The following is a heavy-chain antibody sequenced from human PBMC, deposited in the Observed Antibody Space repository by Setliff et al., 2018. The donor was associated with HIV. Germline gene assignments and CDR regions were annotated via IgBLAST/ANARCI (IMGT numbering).Heavy chain of an antibody. CDR2: IYYTGFA. D-gene: IGHD1-1*01. CDR3: TREGRGDPAMATTRIDY. V-gene: IGHV4-39*02. Sequence: PSETLSLTCSVSGDSISSRSYFWGWIRQTPGKGLEWIGNIYYTGFAYYNPSLKSRVTISLDTSKTHFFLNLTSVTDADTAVYFCTREGRGDPAMATTRIDYWGQGKLVTVSS. CDR1: GDSISSRSYF. J-gene: IGHJ4*02.